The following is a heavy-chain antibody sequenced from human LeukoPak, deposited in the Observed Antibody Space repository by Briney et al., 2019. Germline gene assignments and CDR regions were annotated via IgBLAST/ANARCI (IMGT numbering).Heavy chain of an antibody. V-gene: IGHV3-74*01. J-gene: IGHJ6*03. Sequence: GGSLRLSCAASGFSFSSFWMHWVRQAPGKGLVWVSGINSDGSTTTYADSVKGRFTISRDNAKNSLYLQMNSLRAEDTALYYCARVVVYYYYYMDVWGKGTTVTVSS. CDR2: INSDGSTT. CDR1: GFSFSSFW. CDR3: ARVVVYYYYYMDV. D-gene: IGHD3-16*02.